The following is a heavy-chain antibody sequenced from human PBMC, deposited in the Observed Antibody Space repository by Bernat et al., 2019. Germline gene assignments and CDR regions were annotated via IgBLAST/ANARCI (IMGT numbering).Heavy chain of an antibody. CDR3: ARGEGTVVVAPIPGAFDI. CDR2: ISYDGSNK. D-gene: IGHD2-15*01. CDR1: GFTFSSYA. Sequence: QVQLVESGGGVVQPGRSLRLSCAASGFTFSSYAMHWVRQAPGKGLEWVAVISYDGSNKYYADSVKGRFTISRDNSKNTLYLQMNSLRAEDTAVYYCARGEGTVVVAPIPGAFDIWGQGTMVTVSS. J-gene: IGHJ3*02. V-gene: IGHV3-30*01.